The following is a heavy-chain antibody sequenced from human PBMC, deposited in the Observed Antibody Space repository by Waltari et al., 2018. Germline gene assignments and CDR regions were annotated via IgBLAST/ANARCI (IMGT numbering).Heavy chain of an antibody. D-gene: IGHD2-15*01. V-gene: IGHV4-38-2*01. J-gene: IGHJ3*02. CDR3: ASIVVVARGAFDI. Sequence: QVQLQESGPGLVKPSETLSLTCAVSGYSISSGYYWGWIRQPPGKGLEWIGSIYHSGSTYYNPSLKSRVTISVHTSKNQFSLKLSSVTAADTAVYYCASIVVVARGAFDIWGQGTMVTVSS. CDR1: GYSISSGYY. CDR2: IYHSGST.